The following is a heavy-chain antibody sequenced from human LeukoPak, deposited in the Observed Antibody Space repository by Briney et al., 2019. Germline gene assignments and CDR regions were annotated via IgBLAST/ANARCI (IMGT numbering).Heavy chain of an antibody. Sequence: GGSLRLSCAASGFTFSSYAMHWVRQAPGKGLEWVSGISGTGGSTYYADSVKGRFTISRDNSKNTLYLQMSSLRADDTAVYYCAKGLPTSRRFARFDYWGQGTLVTVSS. D-gene: IGHD3-3*01. J-gene: IGHJ4*02. CDR3: AKGLPTSRRFARFDY. CDR2: ISGTGGST. V-gene: IGHV3-23*01. CDR1: GFTFSSYA.